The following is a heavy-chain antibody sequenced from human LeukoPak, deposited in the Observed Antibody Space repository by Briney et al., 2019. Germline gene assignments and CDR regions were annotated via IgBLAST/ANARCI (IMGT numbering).Heavy chain of an antibody. CDR2: ITSDGSST. J-gene: IGHJ4*02. Sequence: GGSLRLSCAASGFTFSNYWMHWVRQAPGKGLVWVSRITSDGSSTNYADPVKGRFTISRDNAKSTLYLQMNSLRAEDTAVYYCARRYCSGGACYVDYWGQGTLVTVSS. D-gene: IGHD2-15*01. CDR1: GFTFSNYW. CDR3: ARRYCSGGACYVDY. V-gene: IGHV3-74*01.